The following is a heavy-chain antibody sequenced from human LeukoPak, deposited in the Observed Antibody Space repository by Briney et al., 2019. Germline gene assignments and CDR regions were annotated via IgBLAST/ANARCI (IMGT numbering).Heavy chain of an antibody. CDR1: GGSFSNYD. CDR3: ARLSLYYDSSGGGNYFDY. Sequence: SETLSLTCGVYGGSFSNYDWNWIRQPPGKGLEWIGSIYYSGSTYYNPSLKSRVTISVDTSKNQFSLKLSSVTAADTAVYYCARLSLYYDSSGGGNYFDYWGQGTLVTVSS. D-gene: IGHD3-22*01. V-gene: IGHV4-39*01. J-gene: IGHJ4*02. CDR2: IYYSGST.